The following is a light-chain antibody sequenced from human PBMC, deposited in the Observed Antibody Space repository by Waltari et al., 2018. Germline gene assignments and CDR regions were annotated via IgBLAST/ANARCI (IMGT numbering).Light chain of an antibody. CDR1: RRDVGNFNL. V-gene: IGLV2-23*01. J-gene: IGLJ3*02. Sequence: QSALTQPASVSGSPGQSLTISCTGSRRDVGNFNLVSWYQLHPGKAPKLLIFEATKRPSGISYHFSGSKSGNTASLTISGLQAEDEADYFCCSYAGSSSPRLFGGGTKLSVL. CDR2: EAT. CDR3: CSYAGSSSPRL.